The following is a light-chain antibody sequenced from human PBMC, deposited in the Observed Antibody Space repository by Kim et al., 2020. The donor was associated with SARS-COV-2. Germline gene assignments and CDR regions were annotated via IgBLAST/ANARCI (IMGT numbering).Light chain of an antibody. V-gene: IGLV3-19*01. CDR2: AKN. CDR1: SLRSYY. J-gene: IGLJ1*01. Sequence: SSELTQDPAVSVALGQTVRITCQGDSLRSYYASWYQQKPGQAPVFVIYAKNNRPSGIPDRFSGSSSGNTASLTITGAQAEDEADYYCNSRDSSGYHHYVFGTGTKVTVL. CDR3: NSRDSSGYHHYV.